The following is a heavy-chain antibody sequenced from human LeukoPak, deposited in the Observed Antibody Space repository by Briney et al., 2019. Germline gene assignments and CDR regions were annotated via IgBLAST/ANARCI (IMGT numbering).Heavy chain of an antibody. J-gene: IGHJ6*02. Sequence: GGSLRLSCAASGFTFSSYDMHWVRQAPGKGLEWVTVISYDGSNKYYAESVKGRFTISRDNSKNTLYLQMDSLRGEGTAVYYCASELDYYDSSVYHRSYYYGMDVWGQGTTVTVSS. CDR1: GFTFSSYD. CDR3: ASELDYYDSSVYHRSYYYGMDV. CDR2: ISYDGSNK. V-gene: IGHV3-30-3*01. D-gene: IGHD3-22*01.